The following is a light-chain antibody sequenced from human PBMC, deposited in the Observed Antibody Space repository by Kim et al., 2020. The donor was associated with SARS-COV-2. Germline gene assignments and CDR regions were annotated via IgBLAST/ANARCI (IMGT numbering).Light chain of an antibody. CDR2: GAS. J-gene: IGKJ1*01. CDR1: ETLKGTY. Sequence: EIMLTQSPGTLSLSPGERATLSCRASETLKGTYLVWYQQRPGQAPRRLIYGASNRATGIPDRFSGSVSGTAFTLTITRLEPEDFAVYYCQQYGRSPRTFGQGTKVDIK. V-gene: IGKV3-20*01. CDR3: QQYGRSPRT.